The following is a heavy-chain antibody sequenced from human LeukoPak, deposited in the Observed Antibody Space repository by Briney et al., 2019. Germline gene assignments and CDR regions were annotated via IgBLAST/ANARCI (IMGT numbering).Heavy chain of an antibody. CDR3: ARGPTFGGVIVYTPFDY. CDR1: GGTFSSYA. J-gene: IGHJ4*02. CDR2: IIPIFGTA. Sequence: SVKVSCKASGGTFSSYAISWVRQAPGQGLEWMGGIIPIFGTANYAQRFQGRVTITADESTSTAYMELSSLRSEDTAVYYCARGPTFGGVIVYTPFDYWGQGTLVTVSS. D-gene: IGHD3-16*02. V-gene: IGHV1-69*13.